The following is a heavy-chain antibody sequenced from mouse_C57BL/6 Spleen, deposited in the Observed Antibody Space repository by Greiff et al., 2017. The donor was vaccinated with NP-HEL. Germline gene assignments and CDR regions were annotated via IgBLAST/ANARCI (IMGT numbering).Heavy chain of an antibody. V-gene: IGHV5-16*01. J-gene: IGHJ1*03. CDR3: ARGGYGSHWYFDV. Sequence: DVKLVESEGGLVQPGSSMKLSCTASGFTFSDYYMAWVRQVPEKGLEWVANINYDGSSTYYLDSLKSRFIISRDNAKNILYLQMSSLKSEDTATYYCARGGYGSHWYFDVWGTGTTVTVSS. D-gene: IGHD1-1*01. CDR1: GFTFSDYY. CDR2: INYDGSST.